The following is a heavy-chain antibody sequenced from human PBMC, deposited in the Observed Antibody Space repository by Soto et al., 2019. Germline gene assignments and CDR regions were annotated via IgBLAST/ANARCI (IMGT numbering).Heavy chain of an antibody. CDR2: ISGNGGST. D-gene: IGHD3-10*01. J-gene: IGHJ4*02. V-gene: IGHV3-64*01. Sequence: EVQLVESGGGLVQPGGSLRLSCAASGFTFSSYAMHWVRQAPGKGLEYVSAISGNGGSTYYANSVKGRFTISRDNSKNTLYLQMGRLRAEDMAVYYCARRGYGLYFAYWGQGTLVTVSS. CDR1: GFTFSSYA. CDR3: ARRGYGLYFAY.